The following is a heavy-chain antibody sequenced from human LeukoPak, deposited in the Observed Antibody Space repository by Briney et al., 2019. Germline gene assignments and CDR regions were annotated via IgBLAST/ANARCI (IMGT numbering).Heavy chain of an antibody. CDR1: GFTFSSYG. J-gene: IGHJ4*02. CDR3: AKDRYCSGGSCYSDY. CDR2: IRYDGSNK. D-gene: IGHD2-15*01. V-gene: IGHV3-30*02. Sequence: GGSLRLSCAASGFTFSSYGMHWVRQAPGKGLEWVAFIRYDGSNKYYADSVKGRFIISRDNSKNTLYLRMNSLRAEDTAVYYCAKDRYCSGGSCYSDYWGQGTLVTVSS.